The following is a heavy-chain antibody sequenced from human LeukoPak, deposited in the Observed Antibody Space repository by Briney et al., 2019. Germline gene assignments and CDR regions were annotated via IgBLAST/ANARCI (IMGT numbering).Heavy chain of an antibody. Sequence: TGGSLRLSCAASGFTFDDYAMHWVRQAPGKGLEWVSGISWNSGSIGYADSVKGRFTISRDNAKNSLYLQMNSLRAEDTALYYCAKGAYSYGAGGFDYWGQGTLVTVSS. CDR2: ISWNSGSI. J-gene: IGHJ4*02. CDR1: GFTFDDYA. D-gene: IGHD5-18*01. V-gene: IGHV3-9*01. CDR3: AKGAYSYGAGGFDY.